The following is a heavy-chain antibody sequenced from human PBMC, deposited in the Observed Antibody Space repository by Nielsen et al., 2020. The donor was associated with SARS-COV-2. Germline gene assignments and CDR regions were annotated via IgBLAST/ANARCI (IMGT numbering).Heavy chain of an antibody. D-gene: IGHD3-16*02. V-gene: IGHV4-34*01. J-gene: IGHJ3*02. CDR1: GGSFSGYY. Sequence: SETLSLTCAVYGGSFSGYYWSWIRQPPGKGLEWIGEINHSGSTNYNPSLKSRVTISVDTSKNQFSLKLSSVTAADTAVYYCAGTYDYVWGSYRYDAFDIWGQGTMVTVSS. CDR2: INHSGST. CDR3: AGTYDYVWGSYRYDAFDI.